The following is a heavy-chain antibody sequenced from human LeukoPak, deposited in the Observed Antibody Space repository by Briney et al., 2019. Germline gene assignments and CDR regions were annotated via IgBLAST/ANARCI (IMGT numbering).Heavy chain of an antibody. CDR3: STVSGHAFYI. CDR1: RFTFHRYW. J-gene: IGHJ3*02. Sequence: GGCLRLSCAASRFTFHRYWMHWVRQVPGKGLMGVARTNHDGSSARYADSGKGRFTNPRYSATNWVYVQMTSLSAGDTAVYYCSTVSGHAFYICGRGKTGTVSS. D-gene: IGHD3-10*01. V-gene: IGHV3-74*01. CDR2: TNHDGSSA.